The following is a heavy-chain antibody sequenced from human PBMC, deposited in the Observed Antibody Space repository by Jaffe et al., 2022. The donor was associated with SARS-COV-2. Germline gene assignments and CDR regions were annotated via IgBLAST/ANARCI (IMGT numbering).Heavy chain of an antibody. CDR3: AKSGPLYFEY. J-gene: IGHJ4*02. CDR2: ITSSGSST. V-gene: IGHV3-23*01. CDR1: GFTFSSYG. Sequence: EVQLLESGGGSVQPGGSQRLSCAASGFTFSSYGMSWVRQAPGKGLEWVSTITSSGSSTYYADSVKGRFTISRDNSQNTLYLHMNSLRAEDTAVYYCAKSGPLYFEYWGQGTLVTVSS. D-gene: IGHD1-1*01.